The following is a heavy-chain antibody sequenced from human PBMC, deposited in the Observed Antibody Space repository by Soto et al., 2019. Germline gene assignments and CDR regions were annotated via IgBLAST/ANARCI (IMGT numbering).Heavy chain of an antibody. J-gene: IGHJ4*02. CDR2: ISGSGGST. V-gene: IGHV3-23*01. Sequence: PGGSLRLSCAASGFTFSSYAMSWVRQAPGKGLEWVSAISGSGGSTYYADSVKGRFTISRDNSKNTLYLQMNSLRAEDTAVYYWAKDYDFWSGYPDYWGQGTLVTVSS. D-gene: IGHD3-3*01. CDR3: AKDYDFWSGYPDY. CDR1: GFTFSSYA.